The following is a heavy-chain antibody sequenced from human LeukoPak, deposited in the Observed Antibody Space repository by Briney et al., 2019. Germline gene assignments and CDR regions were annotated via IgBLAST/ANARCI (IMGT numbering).Heavy chain of an antibody. J-gene: IGHJ4*02. CDR3: ARDGRRLRFLEWLKGLDY. Sequence: GGSLRLSCAASEFTFSSYTMNWVRQAPGKGLEWVSSISSSSSYIYYADSVKGRFTISRDNAKNSLYLQMNSLRAEDTAVYYCARDGRRLRFLEWLKGLDYWGQGTLVTVSS. CDR2: ISSSSSYI. CDR1: EFTFSSYT. D-gene: IGHD3-3*01. V-gene: IGHV3-21*01.